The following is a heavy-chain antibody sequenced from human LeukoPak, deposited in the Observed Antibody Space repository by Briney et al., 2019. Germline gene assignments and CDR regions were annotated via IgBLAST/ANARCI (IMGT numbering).Heavy chain of an antibody. J-gene: IGHJ5*02. CDR1: GFTFSSYG. V-gene: IGHV3-30*18. Sequence: GGSLRLSCAASGFTFSSYGMHWVRQAPGKWLEWVAVISYDGSNKYYADSVKGRFTISRDNSKNTLYLQMNSLRAEDTAVYYCAKDQYYDSSGYYFNWFDPWGQGTLVTVSS. D-gene: IGHD3-22*01. CDR2: ISYDGSNK. CDR3: AKDQYYDSSGYYFNWFDP.